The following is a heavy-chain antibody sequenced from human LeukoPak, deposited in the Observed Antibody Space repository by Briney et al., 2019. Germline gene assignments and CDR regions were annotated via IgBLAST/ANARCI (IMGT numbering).Heavy chain of an antibody. J-gene: IGHJ6*02. CDR2: INHNGNVN. CDR3: ARGGGLDV. Sequence: GGSLRLSCAASGFTSSSYWMSWVRQAPGKGLEWVASINHNGNVNYYVDSVKGRFTISRDNAKNSLYLQMSNLRAEDTAVYFCARGGGLDVWGQGATVTVSS. D-gene: IGHD3-16*01. V-gene: IGHV3-7*03. CDR1: GFTSSSYW.